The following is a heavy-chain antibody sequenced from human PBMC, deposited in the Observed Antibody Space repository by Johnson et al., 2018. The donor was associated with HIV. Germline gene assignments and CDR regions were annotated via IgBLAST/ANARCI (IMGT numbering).Heavy chain of an antibody. CDR1: RFTVSGNY. CDR3: ARSGGYPNAFDI. Sequence: LVESGGGLVQPGGSLRLSCAASRFTVSGNYMTWVRQAPGKGLEWVSVVYSAGHTYYADSVKGRFTISRDNSKNSLFLQMNRLRVEDKAVYYCARSGGYPNAFDIWGQGAMVTVSS. CDR2: VYSAGHT. D-gene: IGHD6-13*01. V-gene: IGHV3-66*01. J-gene: IGHJ3*02.